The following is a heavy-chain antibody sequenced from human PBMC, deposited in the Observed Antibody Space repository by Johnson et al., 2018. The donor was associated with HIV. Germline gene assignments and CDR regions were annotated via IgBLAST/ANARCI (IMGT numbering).Heavy chain of an antibody. D-gene: IGHD3/OR15-3a*01. J-gene: IGHJ3*02. CDR1: EFIFSGYA. CDR2: ISASGVTK. V-gene: IGHV3-23*04. Sequence: EQLVESGGGLVQPGGSLRLSCAASEFIFSGYAMTWVRQAPGKGLEWVSGISASGVTKDYADSVKGRFTISRDNSKNTLYLQMNNLRVEDTAVYYCASHPRWTYDGFEIWGQGTMVPVSS. CDR3: ASHPRWTYDGFEI.